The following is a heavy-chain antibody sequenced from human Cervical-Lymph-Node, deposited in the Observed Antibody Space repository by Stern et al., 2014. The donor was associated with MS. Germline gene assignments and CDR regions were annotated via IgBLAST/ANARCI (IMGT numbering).Heavy chain of an antibody. CDR3: ARDSSKGGSNY. V-gene: IGHV3-33*01. CDR2: IWYDGSNK. Sequence: VQLEESGGGVVQPGRSLRLACAASGFTFSSYGMHWVRQAPEKGLEWVGVIWYDGSNKYYADSVKGRFTISRDNSKNTLYLQMNSLRAEDTAVYYCARDSSKGGSNYWGQGTLVTVSS. J-gene: IGHJ4*02. CDR1: GFTFSSYG. D-gene: IGHD2-2*01.